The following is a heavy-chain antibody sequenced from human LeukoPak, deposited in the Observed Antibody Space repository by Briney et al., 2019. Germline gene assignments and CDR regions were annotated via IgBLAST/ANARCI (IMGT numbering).Heavy chain of an antibody. J-gene: IGHJ4*02. CDR3: ARENVDTVLGFDY. V-gene: IGHV4-61*02. CDR2: IYTSGST. D-gene: IGHD5-18*01. CDR1: GGSISSGSYY. Sequence: SETLSLTCTVSGGSISSGSYYWSWIRQPAGKGLEWIGRIYTSGSTNYNPSLKSRVTISVDTSKNQFSLKLSSVTAADTAVYYCARENVDTVLGFDYWGQGTLVTVSS.